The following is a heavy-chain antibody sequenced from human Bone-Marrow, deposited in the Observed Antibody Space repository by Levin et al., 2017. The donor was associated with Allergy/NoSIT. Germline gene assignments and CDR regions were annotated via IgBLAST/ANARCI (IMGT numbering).Heavy chain of an antibody. J-gene: IGHJ2*01. CDR1: GFSFNTYN. CDR3: ARETTYYFDTGGDLRAGWYFDL. D-gene: IGHD3-22*01. CDR2: ISSGSGTS. V-gene: IGHV3-48*01. Sequence: GGSLRLSCAASGFSFNTYNMHWVRQAPGKGLECISYISSGSGTSDYADSVKGRSTISRDNANNSMYLQMNSLRAEDTAVYYCARETTYYFDTGGDLRAGWYFDLWGRGTLVTVSS.